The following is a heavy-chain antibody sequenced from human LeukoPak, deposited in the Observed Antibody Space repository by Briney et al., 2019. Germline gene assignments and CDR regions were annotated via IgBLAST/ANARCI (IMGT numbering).Heavy chain of an antibody. Sequence: GGSLRLSCAASGFTFSSYAMHWVRQAPGKGLEWVAVISYDGSNKYYADSVKGRFTISRDNSKNTLYLQMNSLRAEDTAVYYCARDRVYCSSTSCLNYYYYGMNVWGQGTTVTVSS. D-gene: IGHD2-2*01. CDR3: ARDRVYCSSTSCLNYYYYGMNV. J-gene: IGHJ6*02. CDR1: GFTFSSYA. V-gene: IGHV3-30-3*01. CDR2: ISYDGSNK.